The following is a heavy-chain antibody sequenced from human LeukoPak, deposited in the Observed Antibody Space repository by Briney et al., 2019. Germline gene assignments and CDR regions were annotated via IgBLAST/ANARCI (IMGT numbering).Heavy chain of an antibody. J-gene: IGHJ4*02. CDR2: IWYDGSNK. V-gene: IGHV3-33*01. CDR3: ARWYYDSSGYYWGGPFDY. Sequence: PGQSLRLSCAASGFTFSTYGMHWVRQAPGKGLEWVALIWYDGSNKYYADSVRGRFTISRDNSKNTLYVQMNSLRAEDTAVYYCARWYYDSSGYYWGGPFDYWGQGTLVTVSS. CDR1: GFTFSTYG. D-gene: IGHD3-22*01.